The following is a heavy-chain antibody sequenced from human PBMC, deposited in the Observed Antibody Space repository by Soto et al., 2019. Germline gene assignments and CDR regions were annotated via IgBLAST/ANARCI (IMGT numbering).Heavy chain of an antibody. CDR1: CRSFSGYY. CDR3: ARGPYCSGGSCYGYFYYMDV. D-gene: IGHD2-15*01. J-gene: IGHJ6*03. Sequence: SGTLSLTCAVNCRSFSGYYWRWMVKTSGKGLEWIGEINHSGSTNYNPSLKSRVTISVDTSKNQFSLKLSSVTAADTAVYYCARGPYCSGGSCYGYFYYMDVWGKGTTVT. V-gene: IGHV4-34*01. CDR2: INHSGST.